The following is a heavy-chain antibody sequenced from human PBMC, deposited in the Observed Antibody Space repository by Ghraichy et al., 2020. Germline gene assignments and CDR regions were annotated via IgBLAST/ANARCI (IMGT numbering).Heavy chain of an antibody. V-gene: IGHV4-39*01. CDR1: GGSISSSSYY. CDR3: ARFGDVPAASRWFDP. CDR2: IYYSGST. D-gene: IGHD2-2*01. J-gene: IGHJ5*02. Sequence: SETLSLTCTFSGGSISSSSYYWGWIRQPPGKGLEWIGSIYYSGSTYYNPSLKSRVTISVDTSKNQFSLKLSSVTAADTAVYYCARFGDVPAASRWFDPWGQGTLVTVSS.